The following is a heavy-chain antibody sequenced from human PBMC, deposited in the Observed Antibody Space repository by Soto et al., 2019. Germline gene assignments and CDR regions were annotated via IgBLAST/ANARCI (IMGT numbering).Heavy chain of an antibody. D-gene: IGHD6-19*01. J-gene: IGHJ4*02. Sequence: PSETLSLTCTVSGGSISSRGYYWGWIRQPPGKGLEWIGYIYYSGSTNYNPSLKSRVTISVDTSKNQFSLKLSSVTAADTAVYYCASMYSSGWYYFDYWGQGTLVTVSS. CDR1: GGSISSRGYY. CDR2: IYYSGST. V-gene: IGHV4-39*07. CDR3: ASMYSSGWYYFDY.